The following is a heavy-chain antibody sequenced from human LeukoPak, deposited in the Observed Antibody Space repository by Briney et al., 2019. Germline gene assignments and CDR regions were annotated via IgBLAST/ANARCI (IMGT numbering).Heavy chain of an antibody. Sequence: GGSLRLSCAASGFTFSSYAMSWVRQAPGKGLEWVSAISGSGGSTYYADSVKGRSTISRDNSKNTLYLQMNSLRAEDTAVYYCAKEAAIVVVVAAASAHFDYWGQGTLVTVSS. CDR2: ISGSGGST. CDR3: AKEAAIVVVVAAASAHFDY. V-gene: IGHV3-23*01. CDR1: GFTFSSYA. J-gene: IGHJ4*02. D-gene: IGHD2-15*01.